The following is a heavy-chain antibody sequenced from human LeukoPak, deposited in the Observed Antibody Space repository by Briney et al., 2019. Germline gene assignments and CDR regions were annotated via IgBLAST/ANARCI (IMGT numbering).Heavy chain of an antibody. D-gene: IGHD2-2*01. J-gene: IGHJ5*02. Sequence: GASVKVSCKGSGYTFTSYGISWVRQAPGQGLEWMGWISAYNGNTNYAQKLQGRVTMTTDTSTSTAYMELRSLRSDDTAVYYCARAFSTTSYNWFDPWGQGTLVTVSS. CDR3: ARAFSTTSYNWFDP. CDR1: GYTFTSYG. V-gene: IGHV1-18*01. CDR2: ISAYNGNT.